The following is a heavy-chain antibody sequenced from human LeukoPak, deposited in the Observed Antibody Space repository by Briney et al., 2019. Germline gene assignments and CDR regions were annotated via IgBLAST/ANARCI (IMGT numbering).Heavy chain of an antibody. CDR3: ARVRCSSTTCYGNWFDP. J-gene: IGHJ5*02. CDR2: INPNSGGT. CDR1: GYSFTAYC. V-gene: IGHV1-2*02. D-gene: IGHD2-2*01. Sequence: ASVKVSCKASGYSFTAYCMHWVRQAPGQGLEWMGWINPNSGGTTYAQEFQGRVTMTRDTSISTAYMELSRLTSDDTAVYYCARVRCSSTTCYGNWFDPWGQGTLVTVSS.